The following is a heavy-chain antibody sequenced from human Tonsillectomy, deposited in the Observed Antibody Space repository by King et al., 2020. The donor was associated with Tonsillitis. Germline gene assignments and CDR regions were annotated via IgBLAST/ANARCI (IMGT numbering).Heavy chain of an antibody. CDR2: IYNSGST. J-gene: IGHJ6*02. CDR1: GGSISSFY. CDR3: ERGYPAFSSTWGWHSYGLDV. V-gene: IGHV4-4*07. Sequence: LQLQESGPGLVKPSETLSLTCTVSGGSISSFYWSWIRQPAGKGLEWIGRIYNSGSTNYNPSLKRRVTMSVDTSKNQFSLKLSSVTAADTAVYYFERGYPAFSSTWGWHSYGLDVWGQGTTVTVS. D-gene: IGHD6-13*01.